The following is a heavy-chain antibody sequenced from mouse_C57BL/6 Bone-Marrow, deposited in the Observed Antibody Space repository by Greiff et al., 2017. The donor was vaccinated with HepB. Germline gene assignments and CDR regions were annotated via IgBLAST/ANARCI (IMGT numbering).Heavy chain of an antibody. D-gene: IGHD1-1*01. Sequence: QVQLQQPGTDLVKPGASVKLSCKASGYTFTSYWMPWVKQRPGQGLEWIGNINPSNGGTNYNEKFKSKATLTVDKSSSTDYMQLSSLTSEDSAVYYCARRALSRVVATYYAMDYWGQGTSVTVSS. CDR3: ARRALSRVVATYYAMDY. CDR1: GYTFTSYW. CDR2: INPSNGGT. V-gene: IGHV1-53*01. J-gene: IGHJ4*01.